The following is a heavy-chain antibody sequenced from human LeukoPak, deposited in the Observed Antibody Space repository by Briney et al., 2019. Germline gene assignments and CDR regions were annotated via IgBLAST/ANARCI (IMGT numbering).Heavy chain of an antibody. Sequence: PGGSLRLSCAASGFTFSSYSMNWVRQAPGKGREWVSSISSSSSYIYYADSVKGRFTISRDNAKNSLYLQMNSLRAEDTAVYYCARDKDWNDEGYFDYWGQGTLVTVSS. CDR3: ARDKDWNDEGYFDY. V-gene: IGHV3-21*01. J-gene: IGHJ4*02. CDR2: ISSSSSYI. CDR1: GFTFSSYS. D-gene: IGHD1-1*01.